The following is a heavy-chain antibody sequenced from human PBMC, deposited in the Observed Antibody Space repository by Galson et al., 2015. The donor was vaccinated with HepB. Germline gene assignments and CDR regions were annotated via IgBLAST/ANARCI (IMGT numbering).Heavy chain of an antibody. D-gene: IGHD6-19*01. V-gene: IGHV1-46*01. CDR2: INPSGGST. CDR1: GYTFTNYY. CDR3: ARGEAVTSYYYDMDV. Sequence: SVKVSCKASGYTFTNYYMHWVRQAPGQGLEWMGIINPSGGSTTYAQKFQGRVTMTMDTSTSTVYMELSSLRSEDAAMYYCARGEAVTSYYYDMDVWGQGTTVTVSS. J-gene: IGHJ6*02.